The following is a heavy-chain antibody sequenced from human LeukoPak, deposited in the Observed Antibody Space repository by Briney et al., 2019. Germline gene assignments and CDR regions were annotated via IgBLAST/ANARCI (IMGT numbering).Heavy chain of an antibody. D-gene: IGHD2-21*01. CDR3: ARENGVVAQLDY. CDR2: IDTSGNT. J-gene: IGHJ4*02. V-gene: IGHV4-4*07. CDR1: GGSISSYY. Sequence: SETLSLTCTVSGGSISSYYWSWIRQPSGKGLEWIGRIDTSGNTNYKPSLKSRVTMSVDTSKNQFSLKLSSVTAADTAVYYCARENGVVAQLDYWGQGTLVTVSS.